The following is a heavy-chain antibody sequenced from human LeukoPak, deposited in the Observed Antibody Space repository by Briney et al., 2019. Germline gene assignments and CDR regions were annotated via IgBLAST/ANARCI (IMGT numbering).Heavy chain of an antibody. CDR1: GDSISPYY. D-gene: IGHD1-26*01. CDR3: ARTRSGYSTLGY. CDR2: VFYTGST. V-gene: IGHV4-59*01. J-gene: IGHJ4*02. Sequence: SETLSLTCTISGDSISPYYWSWIRQPPGGGLEWIGYVFYTGSTNYNPSLKSRVTISVDTSRNQFSLKLTSVTAADTAVYYCARTRSGYSTLGYWGQGTLVTVSS.